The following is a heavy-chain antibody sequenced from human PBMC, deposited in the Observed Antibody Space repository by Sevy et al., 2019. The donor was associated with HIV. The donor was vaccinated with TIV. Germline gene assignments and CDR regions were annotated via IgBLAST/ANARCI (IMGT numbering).Heavy chain of an antibody. V-gene: IGHV3-33*01. D-gene: IGHD2-2*01. CDR1: GFTFSSYG. CDR3: ARSLGGDYCSSTSCYLIDY. CDR2: IWYDGSNK. J-gene: IGHJ4*02. Sequence: GGSLRLSCAASGFTFSSYGMHWVRQAPGKGLEWVAVIWYDGSNKYYADSVKGRFTISRDNSKNTLYLQMNSLRAEETAVYYCARSLGGDYCSSTSCYLIDYWGQGTLVTVSS.